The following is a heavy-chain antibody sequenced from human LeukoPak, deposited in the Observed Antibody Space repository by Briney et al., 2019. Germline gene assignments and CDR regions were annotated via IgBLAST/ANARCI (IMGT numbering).Heavy chain of an antibody. J-gene: IGHJ5*02. CDR1: GGTFSNYD. V-gene: IGHV1-69*06. CDR3: ARLLSLNVNWFDP. Sequence: SVKVSCKASGGTFSNYDISWVRQAPGQGLEWMGGIIPIFGTSNYAQKFQGRVTIIADKSTSTAYMELSSLRSEDTAVYYCARLLSLNVNWFDPWGQGTLVTVSS. CDR2: IIPIFGTS.